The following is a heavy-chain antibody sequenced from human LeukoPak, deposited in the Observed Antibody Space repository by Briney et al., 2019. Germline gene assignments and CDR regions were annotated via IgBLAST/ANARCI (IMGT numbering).Heavy chain of an antibody. J-gene: IGHJ4*02. D-gene: IGHD2-21*02. V-gene: IGHV1-46*01. CDR3: ARVSGGDCFDY. CDR2: INPSGGST. CDR1: GYTFTSYY. Sequence: ASVKVSCKASGYTFTSYYMHWVRQAPGQGLEWTGIINPSGGSTSYAQKFQGRVTMTRDTSTSTVYMELSSLRSEDTAVYYCARVSGGDCFDYWGQGTLVTVSS.